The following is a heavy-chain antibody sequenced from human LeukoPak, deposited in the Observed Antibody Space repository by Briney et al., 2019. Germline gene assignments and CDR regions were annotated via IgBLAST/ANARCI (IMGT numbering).Heavy chain of an antibody. CDR1: GGTFSSYA. V-gene: IGHV1-69*05. Sequence: PVKVSCKASGGTFSSYAISWVRQAPGQGLEWMGGIIPIFGTANYAQKFQGRVTITTDESTSTAYMELSSLRSEDTAVYYCARDERFGYCSGGSCYSVTNWFDPWGQGTLVTVSS. CDR3: ARDERFGYCSGGSCYSVTNWFDP. CDR2: IIPIFGTA. D-gene: IGHD2-15*01. J-gene: IGHJ5*02.